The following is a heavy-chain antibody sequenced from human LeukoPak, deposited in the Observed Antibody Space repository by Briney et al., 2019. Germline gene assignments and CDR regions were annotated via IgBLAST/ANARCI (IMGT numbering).Heavy chain of an antibody. Sequence: PSETLSLTRAVYGGSPSGYYWSWIRQPPGTGLECIGEINHSGSTNYNPSLKSRVTISVDTSKNQFSPKLSSVTAADTAVYYCARVPYYDILTVVLRGGYFDCWGQGTLVTVSS. CDR2: INHSGST. V-gene: IGHV4-34*01. CDR3: ARVPYYDILTVVLRGGYFDC. D-gene: IGHD3-9*01. CDR1: GGSPSGYY. J-gene: IGHJ4*02.